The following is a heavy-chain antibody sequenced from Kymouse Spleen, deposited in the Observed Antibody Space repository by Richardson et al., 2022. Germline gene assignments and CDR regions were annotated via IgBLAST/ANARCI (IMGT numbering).Heavy chain of an antibody. J-gene: IGHJ6*02. CDR2: INSDGSST. D-gene: IGHD6-6*01. V-gene: IGHV3-74*01. CDR3: AKYSLYYYGMDV. Sequence: EVQLVESGGGLVQPGGSLRLSCAASGFTFSSYWMHWVRQAPGKGLVWVSRINSDGSSTSYADSVKGRFTISRDNAKNTLYLQMNSLRAEDTAVYYCAKYSLYYYGMDVWGQGTTVTVSS. CDR1: GFTFSSYW.